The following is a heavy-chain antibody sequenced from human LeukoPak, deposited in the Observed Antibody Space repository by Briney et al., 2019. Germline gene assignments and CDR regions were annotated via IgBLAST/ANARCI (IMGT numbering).Heavy chain of an antibody. CDR1: GGSTSSYY. D-gene: IGHD3/OR15-3a*01. Sequence: SETLSLTCTVSGGSTSSYYWSWIRQPPGKGLEWIGYISYSGGTDYNPSLKSRVTISGDTSKNQFSLKLSSVTAADTAVYFCARHYYYVFEGHYYGMDVWGQGTTVTVSS. CDR3: ARHYYYVFEGHYYGMDV. CDR2: ISYSGGT. J-gene: IGHJ6*02. V-gene: IGHV4-59*08.